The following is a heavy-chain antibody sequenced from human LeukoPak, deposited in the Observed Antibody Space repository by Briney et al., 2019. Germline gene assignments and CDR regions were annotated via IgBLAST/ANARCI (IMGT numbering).Heavy chain of an antibody. CDR3: ARNTARANY. V-gene: IGHV3-21*01. CDR1: GFTFRSYS. D-gene: IGHD5-18*01. J-gene: IGHJ4*02. CDR2: ISTSSSYM. Sequence: GGSLRLSCAASGFTFRSYSMNWVRQAPGKGLEWVSSISTSSSYMYYVDSVKGRFTISRDNAKNSLYLQMNSLRAEDTAVYYCARNTARANYWGQGTLVTVSS.